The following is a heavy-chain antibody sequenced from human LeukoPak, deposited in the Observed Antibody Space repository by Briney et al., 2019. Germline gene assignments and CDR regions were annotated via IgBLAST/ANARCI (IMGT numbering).Heavy chain of an antibody. CDR3: ARDIGSSAPN. Sequence: SETLSLTCTVSGGSISSYYWSWIRQPPGKGLEWIGYIYYSGSTNYNPPLKSRVTISVDTSKNQFSLKLSSVTAADTAVYYCARDIGSSAPNWGQGTLVTVSS. CDR2: IYYSGST. V-gene: IGHV4-59*01. CDR1: GGSISSYY. J-gene: IGHJ4*02. D-gene: IGHD6-6*01.